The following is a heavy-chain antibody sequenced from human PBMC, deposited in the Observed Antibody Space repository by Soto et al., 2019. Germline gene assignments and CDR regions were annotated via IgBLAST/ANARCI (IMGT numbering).Heavy chain of an antibody. CDR2: IIPILGIA. V-gene: IGHV1-69*02. J-gene: IGHJ4*02. D-gene: IGHD6-6*01. CDR1: GGTFSSYT. Sequence: GASVKVSCKASGGTFSSYTISWVRQAPGQGLEWMGRIIPILGIANYAQKFQGRVTITADKSTSTAYMELSSLRSEDTAVYYCAAQLVSGKGPTWRLDYWGQGTLVTVSS. CDR3: AAQLVSGKGPTWRLDY.